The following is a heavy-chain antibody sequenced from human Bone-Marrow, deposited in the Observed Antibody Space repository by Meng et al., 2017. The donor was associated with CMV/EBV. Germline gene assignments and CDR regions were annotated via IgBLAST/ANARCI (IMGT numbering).Heavy chain of an antibody. D-gene: IGHD5-18*01. CDR2: MNPNSGNT. J-gene: IGHJ6*02. Sequence: ASVKVSCKASGYTFTSYDINWVRQATGQGLEWMGWMNPNSGNTGYAQKFQGRVTMTRNTSISTAYMELSSLRSEDTAVYYCAIGSPTAMATYYYYGMDVWGQGTTVTGSS. CDR3: AIGSPTAMATYYYYGMDV. V-gene: IGHV1-8*01. CDR1: GYTFTSYD.